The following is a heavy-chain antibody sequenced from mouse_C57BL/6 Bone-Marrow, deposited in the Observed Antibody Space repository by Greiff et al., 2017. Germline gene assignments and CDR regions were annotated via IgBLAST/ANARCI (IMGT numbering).Heavy chain of an antibody. D-gene: IGHD2-3*01. CDR2: IWSGGST. CDR3: ARKGWLLGYWYFDV. J-gene: IGHJ1*03. CDR1: GFSLTSYG. Sequence: QVQLQQSGPGLVQPSQSLSITCTVSGFSLTSYGVHWVRQSPGKGLAWLGVIWSGGSTDYNAAFISRLSISKDNSKSQVFFKMNSLQADDTAIYYCARKGWLLGYWYFDVWGTGTTVTVSS. V-gene: IGHV2-2*01.